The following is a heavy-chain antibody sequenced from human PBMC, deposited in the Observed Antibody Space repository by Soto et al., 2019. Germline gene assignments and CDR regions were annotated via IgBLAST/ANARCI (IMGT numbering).Heavy chain of an antibody. Sequence: SETLSLTCTVSGGSVTSDEDYWSWIRQSPGKGLEWIGYISNSGSTGYNPSLKTRLSMSVDRSKNQFTLRLTSVTAADTAVYFCATESGSTYGYFDPWGQGTLVTVSS. J-gene: IGHJ4*02. CDR3: ATESGSTYGYFDP. D-gene: IGHD4-17*01. CDR1: GGSVTSDEDY. V-gene: IGHV4-30-4*01. CDR2: ISNSGST.